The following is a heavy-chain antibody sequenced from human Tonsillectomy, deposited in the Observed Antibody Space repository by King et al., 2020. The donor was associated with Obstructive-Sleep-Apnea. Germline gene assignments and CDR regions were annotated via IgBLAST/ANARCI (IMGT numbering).Heavy chain of an antibody. V-gene: IGHV3-21*01. Sequence: VQLVESGGGLVKPGGSLRLSCAASGFTFSSYSMNWVRQAPGKGLEWVSSISSSSSYIYYADSVKGRFTISRDNAKNSLYLQMNSLRAEDTAVYYWARGGGSGGAFDIWGQGTMVTVSS. CDR1: GFTFSSYS. J-gene: IGHJ3*02. CDR3: ARGGGSGGAFDI. CDR2: ISSSSSYI. D-gene: IGHD3-10*01.